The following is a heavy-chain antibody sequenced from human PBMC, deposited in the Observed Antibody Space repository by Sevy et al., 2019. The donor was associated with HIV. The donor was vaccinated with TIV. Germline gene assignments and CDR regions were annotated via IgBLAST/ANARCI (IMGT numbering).Heavy chain of an antibody. J-gene: IGHJ4*02. Sequence: GGSLRLSCAASGFPFSNYAMSWIRQAPGKGLEWVAVIWFDGSNTYYADSVKGRFTISRDIAKNTLHLQMNSLRAEDTAVYYCARDLEFYDYGDYGPAFMPDYWGQGTLVTVSS. CDR1: GFPFSNYA. V-gene: IGHV3-33*08. CDR2: IWFDGSNT. CDR3: ARDLEFYDYGDYGPAFMPDY. D-gene: IGHD4-17*01.